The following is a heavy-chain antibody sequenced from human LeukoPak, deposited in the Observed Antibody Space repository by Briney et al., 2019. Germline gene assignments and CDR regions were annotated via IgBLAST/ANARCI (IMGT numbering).Heavy chain of an antibody. CDR1: GFTFSSYA. CDR3: AKAIWELLDAFDI. Sequence: GGSLRLSCAASGFTFSSYAMSWVRQAPGKGLEWVSAISGSGGSTYYADSVKGRFTISSDNSKNTLYLQMNSLRAEDTAVYYCAKAIWELLDAFDIWGQGTMVTVSS. D-gene: IGHD1-26*01. J-gene: IGHJ3*02. V-gene: IGHV3-23*01. CDR2: ISGSGGST.